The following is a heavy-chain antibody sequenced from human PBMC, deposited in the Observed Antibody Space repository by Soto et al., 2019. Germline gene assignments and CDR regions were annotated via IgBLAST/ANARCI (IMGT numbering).Heavy chain of an antibody. CDR3: AKVGVLRTNFRWFDL. D-gene: IGHD2-8*01. V-gene: IGHV3-21*01. Sequence: GALRLSCAASGFAFQTYTMEWLRQPPGKGLEWVSSITISGNYIYYADSVKGRFTISRDNGRNSVYLQMNSLRAEDTAVYYCAKVGVLRTNFRWFDLWGQGTLV. J-gene: IGHJ5*02. CDR1: GFAFQTYT. CDR2: ITISGNYI.